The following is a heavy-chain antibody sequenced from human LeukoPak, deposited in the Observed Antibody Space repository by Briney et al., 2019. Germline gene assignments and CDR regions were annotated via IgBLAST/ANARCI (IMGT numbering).Heavy chain of an antibody. J-gene: IGHJ4*02. CDR2: ISSSSSYI. CDR1: GFTFSSYS. CDR3: ARARGVGATSLDY. Sequence: GGSLRLSCAASGFTFSSYSMNWVRQAPGKGLEWVSSISSSSSYIYCADSVKGRFTISRDNAKNSLYLQMNSLRAEDTAVYYCARARGVGATSLDYWGQGTLVTVSS. D-gene: IGHD1-26*01. V-gene: IGHV3-21*01.